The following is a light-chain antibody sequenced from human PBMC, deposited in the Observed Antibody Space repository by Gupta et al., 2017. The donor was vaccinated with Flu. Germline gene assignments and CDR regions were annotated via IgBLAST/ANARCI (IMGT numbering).Light chain of an antibody. CDR1: RSDVGAHNY. Sequence: QSALTQPATVSGSLGPSITISCLGTRSDVGAHNYVSWHQQHPGKAPKVIIFEVTNRPSGVSNRFSGSKSGNTASLTISGLQAEDEATYYCSSYTRGTDKFGGGTKLTVL. CDR3: SSYTRGTDK. CDR2: EVT. V-gene: IGLV2-14*01. J-gene: IGLJ3*02.